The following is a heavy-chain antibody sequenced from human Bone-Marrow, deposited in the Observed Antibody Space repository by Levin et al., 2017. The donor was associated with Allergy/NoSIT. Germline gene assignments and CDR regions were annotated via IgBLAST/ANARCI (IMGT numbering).Heavy chain of an antibody. J-gene: IGHJ5*02. Sequence: GESLKISCAASGLTFSSYAMSWVRQAPGKGLEWVSATSGTGGYTYYADSVKGRFTISRDNSKNTLYLQMNSLRAEDTAIYYCARSPQYYDSGIFYIEAWFDPWGLGTLVTVSS. CDR1: GLTFSSYA. CDR3: ARSPQYYDSGIFYIEAWFDP. CDR2: TSGTGGYT. D-gene: IGHD3-10*01. V-gene: IGHV3-23*01.